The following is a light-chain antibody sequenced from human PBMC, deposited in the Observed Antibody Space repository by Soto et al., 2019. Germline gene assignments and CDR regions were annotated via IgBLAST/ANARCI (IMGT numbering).Light chain of an antibody. CDR2: STN. Sequence: QSVLTQPPSASGTPGQRVTISCSGSSSNIGTNTVNWYQQLPGSAPQLLLYSTNQGPSGVPGRFSGSKSGTSASLAISGLQSDDEADYYCAAWDGSLNVVLFGGGTKLTVL. CDR1: SSNIGTNT. V-gene: IGLV1-44*01. CDR3: AAWDGSLNVVL. J-gene: IGLJ2*01.